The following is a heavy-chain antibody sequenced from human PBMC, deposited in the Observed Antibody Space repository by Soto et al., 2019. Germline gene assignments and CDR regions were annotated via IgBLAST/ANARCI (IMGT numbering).Heavy chain of an antibody. CDR1: GVSVNSGSYD. V-gene: IGHV4-61*01. D-gene: IGHD2-8*01. Sequence: QVQLQESGPGLVKPSETLSLPCTVSGVSVNSGSYDWSWIRQPPGKGLEWIGYISYNENTGYNPAPRCLVTMSLDASMQQVSLNLRSVTDADTAIYYCATAPLGVYCTNGVCFTFDYWGQGMLVTAS. J-gene: IGHJ4*02. CDR3: ATAPLGVYCTNGVCFTFDY. CDR2: ISYNENT.